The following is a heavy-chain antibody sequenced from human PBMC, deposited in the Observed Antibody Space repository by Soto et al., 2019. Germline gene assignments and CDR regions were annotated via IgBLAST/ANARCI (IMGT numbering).Heavy chain of an antibody. J-gene: IGHJ4*02. Sequence: PGGSLRLSCAASGITLRTYAMSWVRQAPGKGLEWVSYISSSGSTIYYAASVKGRFTISRDNAKNSLYLQMNSLRAEDTAVYYCARAPPYYYDSSGYYYGYWGQGPLVTVSS. CDR3: ARAPPYYYDSSGYYYGY. CDR1: GITLRTYA. D-gene: IGHD3-22*01. V-gene: IGHV3-11*01. CDR2: ISSSGSTI.